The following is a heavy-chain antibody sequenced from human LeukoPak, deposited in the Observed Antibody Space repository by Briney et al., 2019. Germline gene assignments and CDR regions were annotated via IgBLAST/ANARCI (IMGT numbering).Heavy chain of an antibody. Sequence: PSETLSLTCAVYGGSFSGYYWSWIRQPPGKGLEWIGEINHSGSTNYNPSLKSRVTISVDTSKNQFSLKLSSVTAADTAVYYCARHPLYGSGSYYTPYYMDVWGKGTTVTISS. CDR3: ARHPLYGSGSYYTPYYMDV. CDR1: GGSFSGYY. CDR2: INHSGST. D-gene: IGHD3-10*01. V-gene: IGHV4-34*01. J-gene: IGHJ6*03.